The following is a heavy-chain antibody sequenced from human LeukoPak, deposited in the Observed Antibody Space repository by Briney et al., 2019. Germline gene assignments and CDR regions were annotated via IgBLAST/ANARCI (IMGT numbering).Heavy chain of an antibody. CDR1: GDSVSSNSAA. Sequence: SQTLSLTCAISGDSVSSNSAAWNWIRQSPSRGLECLGRTYYRSKWYNDYAVSVKSRLTINPDTSKNQFSLQLNSVTPEDTAVYYCARDRKDKRGSSWQRFDYWGQGTLVTVSS. CDR3: ARDRKDKRGSSWQRFDY. V-gene: IGHV6-1*01. CDR2: TYYRSKWYN. D-gene: IGHD6-13*01. J-gene: IGHJ4*02.